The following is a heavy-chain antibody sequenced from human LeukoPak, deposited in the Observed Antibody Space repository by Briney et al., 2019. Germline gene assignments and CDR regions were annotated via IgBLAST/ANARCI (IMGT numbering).Heavy chain of an antibody. D-gene: IGHD3-10*01. CDR3: ATSYGSGSYYTQSYYYYGMDV. Sequence: ASVKVSCKASGYTFTSYGISWVRQAPGQGLEWMGWISAYNGNTNYAQKLQGRVTMTTDTSTSTAYMELGSLRSDDTAVYYCATSYGSGSYYTQSYYYYGMDVWGKGTTVTVSS. J-gene: IGHJ6*04. CDR1: GYTFTSYG. CDR2: ISAYNGNT. V-gene: IGHV1-18*04.